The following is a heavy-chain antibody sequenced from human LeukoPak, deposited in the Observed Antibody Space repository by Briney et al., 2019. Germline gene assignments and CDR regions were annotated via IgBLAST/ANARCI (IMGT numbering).Heavy chain of an antibody. J-gene: IGHJ6*02. CDR3: ARDRVELTTSMLGGVKRAVTDYYGMDV. CDR2: ISSNGGSR. Sequence: PGGSLTLSCSASGFTFSSYAMHWVRQAPGKGLEYVSAISSNGGSRYYADSGKGRFTIYRDNSRNSLYVQMNSLRAEDTAVYFCARDRVELTTSMLGGVKRAVTDYYGMDVWGQGTTVTVSS. CDR1: GFTFSSYA. V-gene: IGHV3-64*04. D-gene: IGHD3-16*01.